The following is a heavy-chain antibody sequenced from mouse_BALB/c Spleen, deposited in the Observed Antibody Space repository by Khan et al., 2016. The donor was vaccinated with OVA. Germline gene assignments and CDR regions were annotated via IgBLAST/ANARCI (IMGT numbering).Heavy chain of an antibody. CDR2: LYPGSGNT. D-gene: IGHD1-1*01. V-gene: IGHV1-84*02. Sequence: QVQLQQSGPELVKPGASVKISCKASGYTFTDYYINWVKQKPGQGLEWIGWLYPGSGNTRYNEKFKGRATLTVDTSSRTAYMQLSSLTSEDTAVYFCARGNYYGSTSCLSYWGQGTLVTVSA. CDR1: GYTFTDYY. J-gene: IGHJ3*01. CDR3: ARGNYYGSTSCLSY.